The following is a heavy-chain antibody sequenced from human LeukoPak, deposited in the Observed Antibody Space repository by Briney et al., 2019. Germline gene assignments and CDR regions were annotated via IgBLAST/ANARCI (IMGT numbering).Heavy chain of an antibody. V-gene: IGHV4-59*01. J-gene: IGHJ4*02. Sequence: PSETLSLTCTVSGGSISSYYWSWIRQPPGKGLEWIGYIYYSGSTKYNPSLKSRVSISVDTSKNQFSLKLNSVTAADTAVYYCARGFCSGGSCYSAIFDYWGQGTLVTVSS. CDR1: GGSISSYY. CDR2: IYYSGST. CDR3: ARGFCSGGSCYSAIFDY. D-gene: IGHD2-15*01.